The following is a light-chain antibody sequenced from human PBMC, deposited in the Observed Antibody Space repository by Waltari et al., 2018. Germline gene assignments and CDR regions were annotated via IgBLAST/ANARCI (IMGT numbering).Light chain of an antibody. CDR3: QQRSKWPPT. Sequence: EIVLTQSPATLSLSPGERATLSCRASQSVGISLAWYQQKPGQAPRLLIYDASNRATGIPVRFSGSGSGTDFTLTISSLEPEDFAVYYCQQRSKWPPTFGQGTKVEIK. J-gene: IGKJ1*01. CDR2: DAS. CDR1: QSVGIS. V-gene: IGKV3-11*01.